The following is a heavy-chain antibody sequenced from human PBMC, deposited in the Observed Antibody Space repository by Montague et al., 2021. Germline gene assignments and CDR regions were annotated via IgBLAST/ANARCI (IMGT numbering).Heavy chain of an antibody. CDR3: AVGSESAWELLHH. Sequence: SETLSLTCTVSGGSISGHFWSWVRQPPGKGLDYIGYIYYSGNTNYNPSLKSRVTISVDTSKNQFSLKLSSVTAADTAVYYCAVGSESAWELLHHWGQGILVTVSS. J-gene: IGHJ5*02. V-gene: IGHV4-59*08. D-gene: IGHD1-26*01. CDR1: GGSISGHF. CDR2: IYYSGNT.